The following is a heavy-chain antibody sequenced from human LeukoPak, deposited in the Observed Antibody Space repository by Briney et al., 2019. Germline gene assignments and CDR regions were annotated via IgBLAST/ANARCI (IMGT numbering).Heavy chain of an antibody. CDR3: ARGDTMIVDLYYFDY. D-gene: IGHD3-22*01. CDR2: IKQDGSEK. CDR1: GFTFSSYW. J-gene: IGHJ4*02. Sequence: GGSLRLSCAASGFTFSSYWMSWVRQAPGKGLEWVANIKQDGSEKYYVDSVKGRFTISRDNAKNSLYLQMNSLRAEDTAVYYCARGDTMIVDLYYFDYWGQGTLVTVSS. V-gene: IGHV3-7*01.